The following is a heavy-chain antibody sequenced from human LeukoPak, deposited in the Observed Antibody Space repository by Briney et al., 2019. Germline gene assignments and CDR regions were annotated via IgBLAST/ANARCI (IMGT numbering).Heavy chain of an antibody. J-gene: IGHJ4*02. V-gene: IGHV1-69*04. Sequence: SVKVSCKASGGTFSSYAISWVRQAPGQGLEWMGRIIPILGIANYAQKFQGRVTITADKSTSTAYMELSSLRSEDTAVYYCAREHYDSSGYSDYWGQGTLVTVSS. CDR2: IIPILGIA. D-gene: IGHD3-22*01. CDR1: GGTFSSYA. CDR3: AREHYDSSGYSDY.